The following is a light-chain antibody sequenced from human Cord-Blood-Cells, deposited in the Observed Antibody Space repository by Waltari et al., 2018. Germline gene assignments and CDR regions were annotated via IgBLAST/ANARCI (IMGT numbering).Light chain of an antibody. CDR1: SSDVGGYNY. Sequence: QSALTQPPSASGSPGQSVTISCTGTSSDVGGYNYFSWYQQHPGKAPKRLLYEVSKRPSGVPDRFSGSKSGNTASLTVSGLQAEDEADYYCSSYAGSNNWVFGGGTKLTVL. V-gene: IGLV2-8*01. CDR2: EVS. J-gene: IGLJ3*02. CDR3: SSYAGSNNWV.